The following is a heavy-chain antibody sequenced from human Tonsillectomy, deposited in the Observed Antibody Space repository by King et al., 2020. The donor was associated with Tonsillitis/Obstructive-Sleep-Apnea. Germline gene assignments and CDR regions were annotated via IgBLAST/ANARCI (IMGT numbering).Heavy chain of an antibody. CDR2: INHSGST. D-gene: IGHD2-2*01. J-gene: IGHJ5*02. V-gene: IGHV4-34*01. CDR1: GGSFSGYY. Sequence: VQLQQWGAGLLKPSETLSLTCAVYGGSFSGYYWSWIRQPPGKGLEWIGEINHSGSTNYNPFLKSRVTISVDTSKNQFSLKLSSVTAADTAVYYCASASDCSSTSCYGGGWFDPWGQGTLVTVSS. CDR3: ASASDCSSTSCYGGGWFDP.